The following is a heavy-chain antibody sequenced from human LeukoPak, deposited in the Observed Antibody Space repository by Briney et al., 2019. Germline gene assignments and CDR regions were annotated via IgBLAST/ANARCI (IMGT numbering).Heavy chain of an antibody. CDR3: ARGWDYFDTSGYADWFDP. V-gene: IGHV1-3*01. CDR2: INAGNGNT. D-gene: IGHD3-22*01. J-gene: IGHJ5*02. Sequence: ASVKVSCKASGYTFTSYAMHWVRQAPGQRLEWMGWINAGNGNTKYSQRFQGRVTIFRDTSASTAYMELSSLKSEDTAVYYCARGWDYFDTSGYADWFDPWGQGTLVTVSS. CDR1: GYTFTSYA.